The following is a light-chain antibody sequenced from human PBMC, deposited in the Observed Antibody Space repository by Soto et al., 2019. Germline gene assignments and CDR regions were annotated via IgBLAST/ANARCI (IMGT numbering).Light chain of an antibody. J-gene: IGKJ2*01. CDR3: QHYNNWSPYT. V-gene: IGKV3-15*01. CDR1: QSVSSN. Sequence: EIVMTQSPATLSLSPGERATLSCRASQSVSSNLAWYQQKPGQAPRLLIYGASTRATGIPARFSGTGSGTEFTLTISSLQSEDFAVYYCQHYNNWSPYTFGQGTKLEIK. CDR2: GAS.